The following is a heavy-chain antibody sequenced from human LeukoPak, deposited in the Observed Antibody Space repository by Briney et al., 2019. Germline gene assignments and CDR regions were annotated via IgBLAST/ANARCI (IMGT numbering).Heavy chain of an antibody. J-gene: IGHJ3*02. D-gene: IGHD3-22*01. CDR3: ARLPYYYDSSGYYSDAFDI. CDR2: IYYSGST. V-gene: IGHV4-39*01. Sequence: SETLSLTCTVSAGSISSSSYYWGWIRQPPGKGLEWIGSIYYSGSTYYNPSLKSRVTISVDTSKNQFSLKLSSVTAADTAVYYCARLPYYYDSSGYYSDAFDIWGQGTMVTVSS. CDR1: AGSISSSSYY.